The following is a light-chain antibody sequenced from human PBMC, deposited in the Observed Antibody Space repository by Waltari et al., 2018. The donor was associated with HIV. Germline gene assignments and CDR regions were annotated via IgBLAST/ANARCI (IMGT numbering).Light chain of an antibody. J-gene: IGKJ2*01. Sequence: DIQMTQSPSSLSASVGDRVTITCRASQVISNSLAWYQQKPGKAPKLLVYDASILESGVPSRISGSGGGTDFTLTITTLQPEDFATYFCQQYYNIPRTFGQGTEVEV. CDR1: QVISNS. V-gene: IGKV1-NL1*01. CDR3: QQYYNIPRT. CDR2: DAS.